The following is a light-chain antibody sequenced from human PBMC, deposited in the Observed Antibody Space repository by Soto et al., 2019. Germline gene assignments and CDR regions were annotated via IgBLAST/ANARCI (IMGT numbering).Light chain of an antibody. CDR3: QQYDILPIT. V-gene: IGKV1-33*01. CDR2: DAS. Sequence: DIQMTQSPSSLFASVGDSVTITCQATQDINIYLNWYQQKTGKAPNLLIYDASNLEIGVPSRFSGSGSGTHFTFTISSLQTEDIGTYYCQQYDILPITFGRGARREIK. J-gene: IGKJ5*01. CDR1: QDINIY.